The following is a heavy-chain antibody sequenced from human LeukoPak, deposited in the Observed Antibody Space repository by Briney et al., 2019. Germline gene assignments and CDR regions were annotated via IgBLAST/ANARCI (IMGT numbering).Heavy chain of an antibody. Sequence: GGSLRLSCAASGFTFTSYAMNWVRQAPGKGLEWVSYISSSGSIISYGDSVKGRFTISRDSAKNSLYLEMNSLTAEDTAVYYCARDRTGYYYFDYWGQGTLVTVSS. V-gene: IGHV3-48*03. CDR1: GFTFTSYA. CDR3: ARDRTGYYYFDY. CDR2: ISSSGSII. J-gene: IGHJ4*02. D-gene: IGHD3-9*01.